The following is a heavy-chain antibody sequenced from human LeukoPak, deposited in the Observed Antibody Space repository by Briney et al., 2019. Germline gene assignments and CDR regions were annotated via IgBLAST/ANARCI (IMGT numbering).Heavy chain of an antibody. Sequence: GGSLRLSCAASGFTFSSYGMSWVRQAPGKGLEWVSSISSSSSYIYYADSVKGRFTISRDNAKNSLYLQMNSLRAEDTAVYYCASQRAMDQDYWGQGTLVTVSS. J-gene: IGHJ4*02. D-gene: IGHD5-18*01. CDR1: GFTFSSYG. CDR3: ASQRAMDQDY. CDR2: ISSSSSYI. V-gene: IGHV3-21*01.